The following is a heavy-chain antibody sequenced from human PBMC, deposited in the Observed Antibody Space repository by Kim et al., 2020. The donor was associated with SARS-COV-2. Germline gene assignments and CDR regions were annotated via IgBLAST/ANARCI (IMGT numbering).Heavy chain of an antibody. J-gene: IGHJ6*02. Sequence: ADSVKGRFTISRDNSKNTLYLQMNSLRAEDTAVYYCARDPTGDYYYGMDVWGQGTTVTVSS. CDR3: ARDPTGDYYYGMDV. D-gene: IGHD1-1*01. V-gene: IGHV3-30*01.